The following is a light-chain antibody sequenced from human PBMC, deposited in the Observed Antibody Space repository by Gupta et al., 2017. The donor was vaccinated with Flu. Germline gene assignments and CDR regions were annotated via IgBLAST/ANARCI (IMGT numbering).Light chain of an antibody. Sequence: DIQMTRSPSSLSASVGDRVTITCQASQDISNYLNWYQQKTGKAPKLLIYDASNVETGVPSRFSGSGSGTDFTFTISILQPEDFATYYCQQDDTLPYTFGQGTKVEIK. CDR3: QQDDTLPYT. J-gene: IGKJ2*01. V-gene: IGKV1-33*01. CDR1: QDISNY. CDR2: DAS.